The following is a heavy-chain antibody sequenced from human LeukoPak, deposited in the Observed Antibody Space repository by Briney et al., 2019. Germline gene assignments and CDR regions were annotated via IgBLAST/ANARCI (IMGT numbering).Heavy chain of an antibody. D-gene: IGHD3-10*01. CDR1: GFTFSNAW. CDR2: IKSKTDGGTT. V-gene: IGHV3-15*01. Sequence: KSGGSLRLSCAASGFTFSNAWMSWVRQAPGKGLEWVGRIKSKTDGGTTDYAAPVKGRFTISRDDSKNTLYLQMNSLKTEDTAVYYCTTDSRAPGLLWFGELHDIDYWGQGTLVTVSS. CDR3: TTDSRAPGLLWFGELHDIDY. J-gene: IGHJ4*02.